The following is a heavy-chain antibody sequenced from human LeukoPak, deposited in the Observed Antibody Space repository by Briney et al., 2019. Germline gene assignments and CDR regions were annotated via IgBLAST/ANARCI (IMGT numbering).Heavy chain of an antibody. V-gene: IGHV4-61*02. CDR1: GGSLSSGGSY. J-gene: IGHJ4*02. Sequence: PSQTLSLTCTVSGGSLSSGGSYWGWIRQPAGKGLEWIGRIYTSGSTNYNPSLKSRVTMSVDTSKNQFSLKLSSVTAADTAVYYCARDSLTDPVFDYWGQGTLVTVSS. CDR3: ARDSLTDPVFDY. CDR2: IYTSGST. D-gene: IGHD2-21*02.